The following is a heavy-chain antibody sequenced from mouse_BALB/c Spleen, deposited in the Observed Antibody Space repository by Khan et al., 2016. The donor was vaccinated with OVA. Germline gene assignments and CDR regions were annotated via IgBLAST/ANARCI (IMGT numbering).Heavy chain of an antibody. Sequence: QVQLKESGPGLVAPSQSLSITCPVSGFSLTDYGVSWIRQPPGKGLEWLGVIWGGGSTYYNSALKSRLSISKDNSKSQVFLKMNSLQTDDTAIYYCAKGVWSYYFALDYWGQGTSVTVSS. CDR1: GFSLTDYG. CDR2: IWGGGST. D-gene: IGHD2-10*02. V-gene: IGHV2-6-5*01. J-gene: IGHJ4*01. CDR3: AKGVWSYYFALDY.